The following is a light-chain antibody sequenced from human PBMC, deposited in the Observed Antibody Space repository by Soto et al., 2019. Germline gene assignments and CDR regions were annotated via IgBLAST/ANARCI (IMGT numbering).Light chain of an antibody. CDR1: VTISTY. V-gene: IGKV1-39*01. Sequence: IQMTQSPSPLSASVGDRFTITCRTSVTISTYLNWYQQKPGKAPKLLIYGASSLQSGVPSRFSGSGSGTDFTLTISSLQPEDFGTYYCQQSFSTPRTFGQGTKVDIK. CDR3: QQSFSTPRT. CDR2: GAS. J-gene: IGKJ1*01.